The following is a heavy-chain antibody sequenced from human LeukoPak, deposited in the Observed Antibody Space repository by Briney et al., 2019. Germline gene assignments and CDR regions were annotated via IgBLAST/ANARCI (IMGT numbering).Heavy chain of an antibody. V-gene: IGHV1-69*01. CDR3: ARDGDSSSWADAFDI. Sequence: GSSVKVSCEASGGTFSSYAISWVRQAPGQGLEWMGGIIPIFGTANYAQKFQGRVTITADESTSTAYMELSSLRSEDTAVYYCARDGDSSSWADAFDIWGQGTMVTVSS. CDR1: GGTFSSYA. J-gene: IGHJ3*02. D-gene: IGHD6-13*01. CDR2: IIPIFGTA.